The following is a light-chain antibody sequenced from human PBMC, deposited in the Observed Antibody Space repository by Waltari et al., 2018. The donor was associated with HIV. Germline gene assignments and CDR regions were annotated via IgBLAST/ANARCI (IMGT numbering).Light chain of an antibody. Sequence: QSVLTQPPSVSGAPGQRVTVSCTGRSPNLGAGVDVPWYQQIPGTAPKPLIYANNNRPSGVPDRFSGSKAGATASLAIAGLQPEDEADYYCQSYDSSFSGAVFGGGTKLTVL. J-gene: IGLJ2*01. CDR3: QSYDSSFSGAV. CDR2: ANN. V-gene: IGLV1-40*01. CDR1: SPNLGAGVD.